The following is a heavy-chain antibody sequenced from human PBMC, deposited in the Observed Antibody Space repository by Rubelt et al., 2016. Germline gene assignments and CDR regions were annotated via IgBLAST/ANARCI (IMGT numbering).Heavy chain of an antibody. CDR2: ISYNGRT. V-gene: IGHV4-39*01. CDR3: ATRRSPLGSFEF. Sequence: KGLEWIGYISYNGRTSYNPSLQSRVTISVDTSKNQFSLNLSSVTAADSAIYNCATRRSPLGSFEFWGQGIVVTVSS. D-gene: IGHD3-10*01. J-gene: IGHJ4*02.